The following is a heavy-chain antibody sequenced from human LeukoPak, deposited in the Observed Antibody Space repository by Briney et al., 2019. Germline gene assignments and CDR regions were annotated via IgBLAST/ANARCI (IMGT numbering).Heavy chain of an antibody. V-gene: IGHV3-74*01. CDR2: VNTAGSGT. CDR1: GFTFSSYW. J-gene: IGHJ4*02. CDR3: AKRDFDY. Sequence: GGSLRLSCAASGFTFSSYWMHWVRRAPGKGLVWVSRVNTAGSGTTYADSVKGRFTSSRDNSKNTLYLQMNSLRAEDTAVYYCAKRDFDYWGQGTLVTVCS.